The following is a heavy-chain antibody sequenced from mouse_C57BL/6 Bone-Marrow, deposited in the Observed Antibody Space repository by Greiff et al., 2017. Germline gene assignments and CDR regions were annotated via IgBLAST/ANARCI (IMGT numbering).Heavy chain of an antibody. CDR2: IDPSDSYT. D-gene: IGHD1-1*01. V-gene: IGHV1-50*01. CDR3: AREGRPYYGSSLYDFDY. CDR1: GYTFTSYW. J-gene: IGHJ2*01. Sequence: QVQLQQPGAELVKPGASVKLSCKASGYTFTSYWMQWVKQRPGQGLEWIGDIDPSDSYTNYNQKFKGKATFSVDTSSSTAYMQLSSLTSEDSAVYYCAREGRPYYGSSLYDFDYWGQGTTLTVSS.